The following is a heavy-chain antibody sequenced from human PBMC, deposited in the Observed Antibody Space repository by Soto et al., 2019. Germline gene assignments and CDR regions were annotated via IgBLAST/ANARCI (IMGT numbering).Heavy chain of an antibody. V-gene: IGHV3-48*02. CDR2: ISSSSSTI. J-gene: IGHJ6*02. Sequence: EVQLVESGGGLVQPGGSLRLSCAASGFTFSSYSMNWVRQAPGKGLEWVSYISSSSSTIYYADSVKGRFTISRDNAKHSLYLQMNSLRDEDTAVYYCARARPWIYGMDVWGQGTTVTVSS. CDR3: ARARPWIYGMDV. D-gene: IGHD1-1*01. CDR1: GFTFSSYS.